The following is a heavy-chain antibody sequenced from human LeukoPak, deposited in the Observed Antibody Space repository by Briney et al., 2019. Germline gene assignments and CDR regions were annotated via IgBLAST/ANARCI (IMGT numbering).Heavy chain of an antibody. V-gene: IGHV4-34*01. CDR2: INHSGST. CDR3: ARGHGGSIAARRSRGRASKCENWYFDL. D-gene: IGHD6-6*01. J-gene: IGHJ2*01. CDR1: GGSIISGGYY. Sequence: PSQTLSLTCAVSGGSIISGGYYWSWIRQPPGKGLEWIGEINHSGSTNYNPSLKSRVTISVDTSKNQFSLKLSSVTAADTAVYYCARGHGGSIAARRSRGRASKCENWYFDLWGRGTLVTVSS.